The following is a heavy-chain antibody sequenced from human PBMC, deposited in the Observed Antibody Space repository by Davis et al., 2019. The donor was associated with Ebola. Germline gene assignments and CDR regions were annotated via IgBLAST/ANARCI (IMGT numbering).Heavy chain of an antibody. D-gene: IGHD6-13*01. Sequence: ASVKVSCKASGYTFTSYDINWVRQATGQGLEWMGWMNPNSGNTGYAQKFQGRVTMTRNTSISTAYMELSSLRSEDTAVYYCARGRGTARLYGMDVWGKGTTVTVSS. J-gene: IGHJ6*04. CDR1: GYTFTSYD. V-gene: IGHV1-8*01. CDR2: MNPNSGNT. CDR3: ARGRGTARLYGMDV.